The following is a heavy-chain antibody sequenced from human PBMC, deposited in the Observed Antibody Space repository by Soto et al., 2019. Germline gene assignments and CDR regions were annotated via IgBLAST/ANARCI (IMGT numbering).Heavy chain of an antibody. D-gene: IGHD3-3*01. CDR2: ISSSSSYI. J-gene: IGHJ3*02. CDR3: ARAGDDYDFWSGYYRGDAFDI. Sequence: GGSLRLSCAASGFTFSSYSMNWVRQAPGKGLEWVSSISSSSSYIYYADSVKGRFTISRDNAKNSLYLQMNSLRAEDTAVCYCARAGDDYDFWSGYYRGDAFDIWGQGTMVTVSS. V-gene: IGHV3-21*01. CDR1: GFTFSSYS.